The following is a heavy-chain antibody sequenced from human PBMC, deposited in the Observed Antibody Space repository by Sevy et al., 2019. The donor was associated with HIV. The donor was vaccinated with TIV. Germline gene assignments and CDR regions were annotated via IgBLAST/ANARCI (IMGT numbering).Heavy chain of an antibody. D-gene: IGHD6-13*01. CDR3: ARDLFSSSWYNYYYYGMDV. CDR2: ISSNGGST. J-gene: IGHJ6*02. V-gene: IGHV3-64*01. Sequence: GGSLRLSCAASGFTFSSYAMHWVRQAPGKGLEYVSAISSNGGSTYYANSVKGRFTISRDNSKNTLYLQMGSLRAEDMAVYYCARDLFSSSWYNYYYYGMDVWGQRTTVTVSS. CDR1: GFTFSSYA.